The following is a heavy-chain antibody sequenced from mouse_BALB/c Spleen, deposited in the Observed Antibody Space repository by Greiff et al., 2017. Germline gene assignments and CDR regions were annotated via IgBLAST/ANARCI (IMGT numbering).Heavy chain of an antibody. CDR3: ARGYYYGSRNYAMDY. CDR1: GDSITSGY. J-gene: IGHJ4*01. CDR2: ISYSGST. Sequence: EVKVEESGPSLVKPSQTLSLTCSVTGDSITSGYWNWIRKFPGNKLEYMGYISYSGSTYYNPSLKSRISITRDTSKNQYYLQLNSVTTEDTATYYCARGYYYGSRNYAMDYWGQGTSVTVSS. V-gene: IGHV3-8*02. D-gene: IGHD1-1*01.